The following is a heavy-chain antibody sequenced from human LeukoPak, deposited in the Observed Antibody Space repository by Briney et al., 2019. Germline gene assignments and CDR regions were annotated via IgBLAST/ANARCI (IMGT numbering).Heavy chain of an antibody. CDR1: GYTFTVYY. CDR2: INPNSGGT. J-gene: IGHJ4*02. V-gene: IGHV1-2*02. Sequence: GASVTVSCKASGYTFTVYYMHWVRQAPGQGLEWMGWINPNSGGTNYAQKFQGRVTMTRDTSISTAYMELSRLRSDDTAVYYCARARDIVGAISVGYWGQGTLVTVSS. CDR3: ARARDIVGAISVGY. D-gene: IGHD1-26*01.